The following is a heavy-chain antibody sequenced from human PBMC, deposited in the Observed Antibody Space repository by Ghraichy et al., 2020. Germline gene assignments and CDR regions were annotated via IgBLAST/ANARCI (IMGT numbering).Heavy chain of an antibody. CDR2: IYYSGST. CDR3: ARAPPDYYDSSGPFDY. Sequence: SETLSLTCTVSGGSISSYYWSWIRQPPGKGLEWIGYIYYSGSTNYNPSLKSRVTISVDTSKNQFSLKLSSVTAADTAVYYCARAPPDYYDSSGPFDYWGQGTLVTVSS. V-gene: IGHV4-59*01. J-gene: IGHJ4*02. CDR1: GGSISSYY. D-gene: IGHD3-22*01.